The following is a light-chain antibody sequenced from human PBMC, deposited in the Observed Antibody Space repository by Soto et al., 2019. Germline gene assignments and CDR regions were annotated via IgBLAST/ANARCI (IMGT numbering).Light chain of an antibody. V-gene: IGKV3-11*01. J-gene: IGKJ2*01. CDR3: QQRYNWPPMFT. Sequence: EIVLTQSPATLSLSPGERATLSCRASRSVGGRLAWYQQRPGQSPRLLIYDASNRATGIPARFTGSGSGTDFTLTISSLEPEDFALYFCQQRYNWPPMFTFGQGTKLEIK. CDR2: DAS. CDR1: RSVGGR.